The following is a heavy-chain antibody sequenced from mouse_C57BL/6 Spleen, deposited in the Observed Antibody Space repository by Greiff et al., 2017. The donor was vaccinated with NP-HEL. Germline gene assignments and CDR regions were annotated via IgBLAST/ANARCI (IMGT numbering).Heavy chain of an antibody. V-gene: IGHV1-66*01. J-gene: IGHJ2*01. CDR3: ARTAYYYGSSLDY. D-gene: IGHD1-1*01. Sequence: QVQLQQSGPELVKPGASVKISCKASGYSFTSYYIHWVKQRPGQGLEWIGWIYPGSGNTKYNEKFKGKATLTADTSSSTAYMQLSSLTSEDSAVYYCARTAYYYGSSLDYWGKGTTLTVSS. CDR1: GYSFTSYY. CDR2: IYPGSGNT.